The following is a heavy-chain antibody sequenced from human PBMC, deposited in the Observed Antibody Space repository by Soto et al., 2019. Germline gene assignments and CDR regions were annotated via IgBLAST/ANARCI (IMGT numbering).Heavy chain of an antibody. D-gene: IGHD6-6*01. V-gene: IGHV3-30*18. J-gene: IGHJ6*02. CDR3: AKDKWGYSSSSSYGMDV. CDR1: GFTFSSYG. Sequence: QVQLVESGGGVVQPGRSLRLSCAASGFTFSSYGKHWVRQAPGKGLEWVAVIVYDGSNKYYEESVKGRFTTSRDNSKNTLYLQMNSLRAEDTAVYYCAKDKWGYSSSSSYGMDVWGQGTTVTVSS. CDR2: IVYDGSNK.